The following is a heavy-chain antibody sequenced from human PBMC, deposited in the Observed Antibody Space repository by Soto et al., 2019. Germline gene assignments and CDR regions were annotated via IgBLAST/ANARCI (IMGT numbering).Heavy chain of an antibody. J-gene: IGHJ6*03. V-gene: IGHV4-34*01. D-gene: IGHD3-9*01. Sequence: SETLSLTCAVYGGSFSGYYWSWIRQPPGKGLEWIGEINHSGDTNYNPSLKSRVTISVDKSKNQFSLKLSSVTAADTAVYYCASQGLPYFDWAPTPLYYMDVWGKGTTVTVSS. CDR3: ASQGLPYFDWAPTPLYYMDV. CDR2: INHSGDT. CDR1: GGSFSGYY.